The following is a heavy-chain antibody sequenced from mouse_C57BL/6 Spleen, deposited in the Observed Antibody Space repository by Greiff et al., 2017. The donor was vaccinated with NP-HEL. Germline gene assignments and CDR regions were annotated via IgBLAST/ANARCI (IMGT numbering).Heavy chain of an antibody. CDR3: ARHNYGTYWYFDV. Sequence: DVKLVESGGGLVKPGGSLKLSCAASGFTFSSYTMSWVRQTPEKRLEWVATISGGGGNTYYPDSVKGRFTISRDNAKNTLYLQMSSLRSEDTALYYCARHNYGTYWYFDVWGTGTTVTVSS. D-gene: IGHD2-1*01. CDR2: ISGGGGNT. J-gene: IGHJ1*03. V-gene: IGHV5-9*01. CDR1: GFTFSSYT.